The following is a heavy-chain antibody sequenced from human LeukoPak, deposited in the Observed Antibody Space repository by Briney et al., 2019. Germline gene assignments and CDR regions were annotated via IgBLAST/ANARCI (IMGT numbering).Heavy chain of an antibody. V-gene: IGHV1-69*04. CDR1: GYTFTGYY. D-gene: IGHD5-24*01. CDR2: IIPILGIA. J-gene: IGHJ4*02. Sequence: SVKVSCKASGYTFTGYYMHWVRQAPGQGLEWMGRIIPILGIANYAQKFQGRVTITADKSTSTAYMELSSLRSEDTAVYYCARELQHPLYYFDYWGQGTLVTVSS. CDR3: ARELQHPLYYFDY.